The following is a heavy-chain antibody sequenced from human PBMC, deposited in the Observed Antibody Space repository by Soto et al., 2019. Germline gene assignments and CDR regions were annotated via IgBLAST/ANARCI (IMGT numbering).Heavy chain of an antibody. Sequence: EVQLVESGGGLVKPGGSLRLSCAASGFTFSSYSMNWVRQAPGKGLEWVSSIISSYLYYADSVKGRFTISRDNAKNSLYLQMNSLRAEDTAVYYCARDRRSVTTHYYGMDVWGQGTTVTVSS. V-gene: IGHV3-21*01. J-gene: IGHJ6*02. D-gene: IGHD4-17*01. CDR2: IISSYL. CDR1: GFTFSSYS. CDR3: ARDRRSVTTHYYGMDV.